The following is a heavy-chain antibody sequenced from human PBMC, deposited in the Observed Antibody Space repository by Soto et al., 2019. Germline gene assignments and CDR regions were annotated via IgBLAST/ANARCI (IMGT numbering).Heavy chain of an antibody. V-gene: IGHV3-23*01. CDR3: TKDGKQQVLSVSKF. Sequence: GMGLEWVSAISGSGGSTYYADSVKGRFTISRDNSKNTLYLHMNSLRAEDTAVYYCTKDGKQQVLSVSKFRVKGSMVTVSS. D-gene: IGHD6-13*01. CDR2: ISGSGGST. J-gene: IGHJ6*04.